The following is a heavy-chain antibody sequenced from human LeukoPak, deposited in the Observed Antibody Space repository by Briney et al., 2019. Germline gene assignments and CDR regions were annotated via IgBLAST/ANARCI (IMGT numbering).Heavy chain of an antibody. CDR3: ARVRYPYYYYYMDV. D-gene: IGHD3-9*01. V-gene: IGHV1-2*02. CDR1: GYTFTGYY. Sequence: ASVKVSCKASGYTFTGYYMHWVRQAPGQGLGWMGWINPNSGGTNYAQKFQGRVTMTRDTSISTAYMELSRLRSDDTAVYYCARVRYPYYYYYMDVWGKGTTVTISS. CDR2: INPNSGGT. J-gene: IGHJ6*03.